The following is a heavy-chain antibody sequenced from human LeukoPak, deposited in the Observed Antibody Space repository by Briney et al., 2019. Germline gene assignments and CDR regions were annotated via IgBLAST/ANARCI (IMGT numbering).Heavy chain of an antibody. D-gene: IGHD2-2*01. J-gene: IGHJ4*02. Sequence: SEALSLTCTVSGGSVSSGSSYWSWIRQPPGKGLEWIGYISYSGNTNYNPSLKSRVTVSVDTSKNQFSLKLSSVTAADTAVYYRAKTVPAAFVYFDFWGQGTLVTVSS. CDR2: ISYSGNT. CDR3: AKTVPAAFVYFDF. CDR1: GGSVSSGSSY. V-gene: IGHV4-61*01.